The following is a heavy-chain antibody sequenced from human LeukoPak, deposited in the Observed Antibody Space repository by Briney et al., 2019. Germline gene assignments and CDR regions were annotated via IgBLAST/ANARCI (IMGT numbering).Heavy chain of an antibody. CDR1: GGSFSGYY. Sequence: PSETLSLTCAVYGGSFSGYYWSWIRQPPGKGLEWIGEINHSGSTNYNPSLKSRVTISVDTSKNQFSLKLSSVTAADTAVYYCARVGATTRAWFDPWGQGTLVTVSS. D-gene: IGHD1-26*01. V-gene: IGHV4-34*01. J-gene: IGHJ5*02. CDR2: INHSGST. CDR3: ARVGATTRAWFDP.